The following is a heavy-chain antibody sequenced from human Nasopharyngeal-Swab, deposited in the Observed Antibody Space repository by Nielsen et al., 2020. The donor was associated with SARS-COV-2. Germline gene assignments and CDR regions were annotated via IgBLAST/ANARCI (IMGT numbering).Heavy chain of an antibody. CDR1: GFTFSSYE. Sequence: GSLKISCAASGFTFSSYEMNWVRQAPGKGLEWVSYISSSGSTIYYADSVKGRFTISRDNAKNSLYLQMNSLRAEDTAVYYCARSQTYYYDSSGYLDCWGQGTLVTVSS. J-gene: IGHJ4*02. CDR3: ARSQTYYYDSSGYLDC. D-gene: IGHD3-22*01. CDR2: ISSSGSTI. V-gene: IGHV3-48*03.